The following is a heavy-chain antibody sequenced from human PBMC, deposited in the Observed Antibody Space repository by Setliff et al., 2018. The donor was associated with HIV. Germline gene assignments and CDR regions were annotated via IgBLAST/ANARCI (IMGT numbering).Heavy chain of an antibody. V-gene: IGHV4-38-2*02. D-gene: IGHD3-22*01. CDR3: ASGVIGITYYYDSSGYGFDY. CDR1: GYSISSGYY. CDR2: IFHSGST. J-gene: IGHJ4*02. Sequence: SETLSLTCTVSGYSISSGYYWGFIRQPPGKGLEWIGSIFHSGSTYYNPSLKSRVTMSVDTSENQFSLKLSSVTAADTAVYYCASGVIGITYYYDSSGYGFDYWGQGTLVTVSS.